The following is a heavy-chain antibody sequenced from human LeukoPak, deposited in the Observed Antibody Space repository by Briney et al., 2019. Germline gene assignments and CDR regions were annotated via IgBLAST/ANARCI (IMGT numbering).Heavy chain of an antibody. Sequence: SETLSLTCTVSGGSLSGYYWNWIRQPAGKGLEWIVRIYISGNTWYKPSLQSRVTMSVDTSKNQFSLKMSSLTAADTAVYYCARSNLGSYDQSGYYHYWGQGTRVTVSS. CDR2: IYISGNT. D-gene: IGHD3-22*01. CDR3: ARSNLGSYDQSGYYHY. CDR1: GGSLSGYY. J-gene: IGHJ4*02. V-gene: IGHV4-4*07.